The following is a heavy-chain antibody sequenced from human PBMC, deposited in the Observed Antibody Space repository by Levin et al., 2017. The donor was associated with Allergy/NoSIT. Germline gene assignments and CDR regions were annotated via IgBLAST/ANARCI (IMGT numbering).Heavy chain of an antibody. CDR3: ADLGSSPAGY. CDR1: GFAFSEHY. D-gene: IGHD3-10*01. V-gene: IGHV3-72*01. J-gene: IGHJ4*02. Sequence: SCVGSGFAFSEHYIDWVRQVPGKGLEWVGQIRKKSRRYSTDYAASVKDRFTISRDDSRSSVYLQMNSLRADDTAVYFCADLGSSPAGYWGQGTLVTVSS. CDR2: IRKKSRRYST.